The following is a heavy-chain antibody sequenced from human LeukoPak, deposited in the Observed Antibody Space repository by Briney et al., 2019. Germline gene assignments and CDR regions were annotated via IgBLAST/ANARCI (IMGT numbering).Heavy chain of an antibody. CDR1: GFTFSSYS. J-gene: IGHJ6*02. Sequence: GGSLRLSCAASGFTFSSYSMNSVRQAPGKGLEWVSSISSSSSYIYYADSVKGRFTISRDNAKNSLYLQMNSLRAEDTAVYYCARGNSGTTSGMDVWGQGTTVTVSS. CDR3: ARGNSGTTSGMDV. V-gene: IGHV3-21*01. D-gene: IGHD1-26*01. CDR2: ISSSSSYI.